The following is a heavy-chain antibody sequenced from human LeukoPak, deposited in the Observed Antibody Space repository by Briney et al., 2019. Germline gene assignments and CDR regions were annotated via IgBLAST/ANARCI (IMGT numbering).Heavy chain of an antibody. CDR3: ARDSRIMGAPGAFDY. CDR1: GGSISSYY. J-gene: IGHJ4*02. V-gene: IGHV4-4*07. CDR2: FYSGST. Sequence: SETLSLTCTVSGGSISSYYWSWIRQPAGKGLEWIGRFYSGSTNYNPSLKSRVTMSVDTSKNQFSLKLSSVTAADTAVYYCARDSRIMGAPGAFDYWGQGTLVTVPS. D-gene: IGHD1-26*01.